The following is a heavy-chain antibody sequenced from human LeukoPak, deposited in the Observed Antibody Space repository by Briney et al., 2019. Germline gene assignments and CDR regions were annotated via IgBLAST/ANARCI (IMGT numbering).Heavy chain of an antibody. V-gene: IGHV4-61*08. J-gene: IGHJ4*02. CDR1: GGSISSGGYY. Sequence: SETLSLTCTVSGGSISSGGYYWSWIRQHPGKGLEWIGYIYYSGSTNYNPSLKSRVTISVDMSKNQFSLKLSSVTAADTAVYYCARDYSNYFDCWGQGTLVTVSS. CDR2: IYYSGST. D-gene: IGHD4-11*01. CDR3: ARDYSNYFDC.